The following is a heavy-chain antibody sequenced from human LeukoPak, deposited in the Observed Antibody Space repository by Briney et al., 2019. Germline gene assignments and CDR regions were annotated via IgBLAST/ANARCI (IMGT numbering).Heavy chain of an antibody. D-gene: IGHD3-16*01. CDR1: GGSISSYC. CDR3: ARVGYYYYMDV. V-gene: IGHV3-53*01. CDR2: IYSGGST. Sequence: ETLSLTCTVSGGSISSYCWSWIRQPPGKGLEWVSVIYSGGSTYYADSVKGRFTISRDNSKNTLYLQMNSLRAEDTAVYYCARVGYYYYMDVWGKGTKVTVSS. J-gene: IGHJ6*03.